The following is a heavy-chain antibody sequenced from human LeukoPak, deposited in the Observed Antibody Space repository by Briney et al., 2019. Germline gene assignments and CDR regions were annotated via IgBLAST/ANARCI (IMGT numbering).Heavy chain of an antibody. Sequence: GGSLRLSCAASGFTFSSYAMSWVRQAPGKGLEWVSAISGSGGSTYYADSVKGRFTISRDDSKNTLYLQMNSLRAEDTAVYYCAKDSPGYSSGWSRAFDYWGQGTLVTVSS. V-gene: IGHV3-23*01. CDR1: GFTFSSYA. D-gene: IGHD6-19*01. CDR2: ISGSGGST. CDR3: AKDSPGYSSGWSRAFDY. J-gene: IGHJ4*02.